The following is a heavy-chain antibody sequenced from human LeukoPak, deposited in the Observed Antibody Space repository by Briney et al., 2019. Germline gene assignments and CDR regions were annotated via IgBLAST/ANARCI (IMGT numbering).Heavy chain of an antibody. D-gene: IGHD3-9*01. Sequence: ASVKVSCKASGYTFTRYYIHWVRQAPGQGLEWMGTINPSGGSTSYAQKFQGRLTVTRDMSTSTVYMELSNLGSEDTAVYYCARDRGVLRYFDWLFEFDYWGQGTLVTVSS. V-gene: IGHV1-46*01. J-gene: IGHJ4*02. CDR3: ARDRGVLRYFDWLFEFDY. CDR1: GYTFTRYY. CDR2: INPSGGST.